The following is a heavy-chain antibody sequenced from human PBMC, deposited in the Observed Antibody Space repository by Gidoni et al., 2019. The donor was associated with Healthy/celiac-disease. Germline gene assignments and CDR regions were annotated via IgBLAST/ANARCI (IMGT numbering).Heavy chain of an antibody. J-gene: IGHJ4*02. CDR2: ISAYNGNT. CDR1: VYTFTSYA. Sequence: QLQLVQSGAEVNKPEASVKVSCQASVYTFTSYAISWVRQAPGQVLEWMGWISAYNGNTNYAQKLQGRVTMTTDTSTSTAYMELRSLRADDTAVYYCARDGYSGSYLDYWGQGTLVTVSS. D-gene: IGHD1-26*01. CDR3: ARDGYSGSYLDY. V-gene: IGHV1-18*01.